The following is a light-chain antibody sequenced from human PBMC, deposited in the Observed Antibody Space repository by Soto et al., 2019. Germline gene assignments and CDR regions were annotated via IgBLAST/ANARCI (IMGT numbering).Light chain of an antibody. CDR1: SSDVSTYTS. CDR2: EVT. J-gene: IGLJ1*01. CDR3: RSYAGSNNFV. V-gene: IGLV2-8*01. Sequence: QSVLTQPPSASRSPGQSGTISCTGTSSDVSTYTSVSWYHQRVGKAPTLMIYEVTKRPSGVPHRFSGSKSGNTASLTVSGLQAEHEADYYCRSYAGSNNFVFGTGTRSPS.